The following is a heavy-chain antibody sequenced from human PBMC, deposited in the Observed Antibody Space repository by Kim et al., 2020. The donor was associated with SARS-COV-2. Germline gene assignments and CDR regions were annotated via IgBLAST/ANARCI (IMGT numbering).Heavy chain of an antibody. D-gene: IGHD2-15*01. CDR1: VYTFTSYD. V-gene: IGHV1-8*01. Sequence: ASVKVSCKASVYTFTSYDINWVRQAPGQGLEWMGWMNPNSVNTGYAQKFQGRVTMTRNTSISTAYMELSSLRSEDTAVYYCARGRGYCSGGSCYFGYYYYYYMDVWGKGTTVTVSS. CDR3: ARGRGYCSGGSCYFGYYYYYYMDV. CDR2: MNPNSVNT. J-gene: IGHJ6*03.